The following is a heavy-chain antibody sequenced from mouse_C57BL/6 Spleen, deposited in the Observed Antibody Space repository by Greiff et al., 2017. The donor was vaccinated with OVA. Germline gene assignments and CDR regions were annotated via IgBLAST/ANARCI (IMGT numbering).Heavy chain of an antibody. Sequence: VQLKQSGPVLVKPGASVKMSCKASGYTFTDYYMNWVKQSHGKSLEWIGVINPYNGGTSYNQKFKGKATLTVDKSSSTAYMELNSLTSEDSAVYYSARRGTTDAMDYWGQGTSVTVSS. CDR3: ARRGTTDAMDY. CDR2: INPYNGGT. CDR1: GYTFTDYY. J-gene: IGHJ4*01. D-gene: IGHD1-1*01. V-gene: IGHV1-19*01.